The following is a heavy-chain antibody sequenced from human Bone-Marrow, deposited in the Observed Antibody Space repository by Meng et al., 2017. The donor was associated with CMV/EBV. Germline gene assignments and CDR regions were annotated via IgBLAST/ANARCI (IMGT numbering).Heavy chain of an antibody. V-gene: IGHV1-69*10. Sequence: SVKVSCKASGGTFSSYAISWVRQAPGQGLEWMGGIIPILGIANYAQKFQGRVTITADKSTSTAYMELSSLRSEDTAAYYCARDGYNYGGADYWGQGTLVTVSS. CDR2: IIPILGIA. D-gene: IGHD5-24*01. J-gene: IGHJ4*02. CDR3: ARDGYNYGGADY. CDR1: GGTFSSYA.